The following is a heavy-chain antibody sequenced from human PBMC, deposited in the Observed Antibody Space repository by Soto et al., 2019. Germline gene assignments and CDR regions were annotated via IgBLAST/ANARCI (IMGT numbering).Heavy chain of an antibody. V-gene: IGHV4-31*03. J-gene: IGHJ4*02. D-gene: IGHD5-18*01. CDR1: GGSISSGDYY. CDR2: IYYSGDT. CDR3: ARRKYSYGVNYFDY. Sequence: SETLSLTCTVSGGSISSGDYYWSWIRQRPGKGLEWIGYIYYSGDTYYNPSLKSRVIISVDTSKKQFSLKLSSVTAADTAVYYCARRKYSYGVNYFDYWGQGTLVTVSS.